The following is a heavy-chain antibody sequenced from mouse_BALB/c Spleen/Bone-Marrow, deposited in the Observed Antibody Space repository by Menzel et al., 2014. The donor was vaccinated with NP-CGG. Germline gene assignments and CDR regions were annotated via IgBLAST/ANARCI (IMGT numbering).Heavy chain of an antibody. CDR3: ARYDGYYFDY. D-gene: IGHD2-3*01. CDR1: GISITTGNYR. Sequence: EVQLQQSGPGLVKPSQTVSLTCTVTGISITTGNYRWSWIRQFPGNKLEWIGYIYYSGTITYNPSLTSRTTITRDTSKTQFFLEMNSLTAEDTATYYCARYDGYYFDYWGQGTTLTVSS. V-gene: IGHV3-5*02. CDR2: IYYSGTI. J-gene: IGHJ2*01.